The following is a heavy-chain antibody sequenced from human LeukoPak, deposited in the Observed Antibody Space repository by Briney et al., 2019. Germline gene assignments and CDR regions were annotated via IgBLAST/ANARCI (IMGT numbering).Heavy chain of an antibody. CDR1: GGSISSSSYY. J-gene: IGHJ4*02. V-gene: IGHV4-39*01. CDR3: ARQGELLRNDY. Sequence: SETLSLTCTVSGGSISSSSYYWGWIRQPPGKGLEWIGSIYYSGSTYYNPSLKSRVTISVDTSKNQFSLKLSSVTAADTAVYYCARQGELLRNDYWGQGTLVAVSS. CDR2: IYYSGST. D-gene: IGHD1-26*01.